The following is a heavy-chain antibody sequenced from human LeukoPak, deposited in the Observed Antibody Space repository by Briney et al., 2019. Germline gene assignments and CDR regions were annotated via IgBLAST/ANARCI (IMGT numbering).Heavy chain of an antibody. V-gene: IGHV3-23*01. Sequence: GGSLRLSCAASGFTFSSYGMSWVRQAPGKGLEWVSAISGSGGSTYYADSVKGRFTISRDNSQNTLYLQMNSLRAEDTAVYYCAKRGSGFSSGWYRGHFDYWGQGTLVTVSS. D-gene: IGHD6-19*01. J-gene: IGHJ4*02. CDR1: GFTFSSYG. CDR3: AKRGSGFSSGWYRGHFDY. CDR2: ISGSGGST.